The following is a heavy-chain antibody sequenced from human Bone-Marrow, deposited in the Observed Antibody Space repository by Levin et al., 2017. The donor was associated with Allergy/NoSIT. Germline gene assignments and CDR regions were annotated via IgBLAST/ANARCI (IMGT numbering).Heavy chain of an antibody. CDR1: GFTVSSNY. CDR3: ARGWFGELLSH. J-gene: IGHJ4*02. CDR2: IYSGGST. Sequence: GGSLRLSCAASGFTVSSNYMSWVRQAPGKGPEWVSVIYSGGSTYYADSVKGRFTISRDNSKNTLYPQMNSLRAEDTAVYYCARGWFGELLSHWGQGTLVTVSS. D-gene: IGHD3-10*01. V-gene: IGHV3-53*01.